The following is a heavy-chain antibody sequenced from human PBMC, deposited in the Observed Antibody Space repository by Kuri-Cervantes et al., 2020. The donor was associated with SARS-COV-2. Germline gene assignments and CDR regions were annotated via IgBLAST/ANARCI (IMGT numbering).Heavy chain of an antibody. CDR2: IKQDGSEK. D-gene: IGHD3-10*01. J-gene: IGHJ6*02. CDR1: GLTFSSYW. Sequence: GESLKISCAASGLTFSSYWMSWVRQAPGKGLEWVANIKQDGSEKYYVDSVKGRFTISRDNAKNSLYLQMNSLRAEDTALYYCAKGSAYGSEDYGMDVWGQGTTVTVSS. CDR3: AKGSAYGSEDYGMDV. V-gene: IGHV3-7*03.